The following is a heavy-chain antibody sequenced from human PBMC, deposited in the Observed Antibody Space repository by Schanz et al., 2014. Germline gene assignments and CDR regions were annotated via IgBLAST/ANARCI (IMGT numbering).Heavy chain of an antibody. V-gene: IGHV3-NL1*01. CDR3: ARDGRPPFYGSGEQYY. Sequence: QVQLVESGGGVVQPGRSLRLSCAASGFTFSKYGVHWVRQAPGKGPEWVSSLTGSGGGTYYADSVRGRFAISRDNSKNTLYLEMNSPRAEDTAVYYWARDGRPPFYGSGEQYYWGQGTLDTVAS. J-gene: IGHJ4*02. CDR2: LTGSGGGT. CDR1: GFTFSKYG. D-gene: IGHD3-10*01.